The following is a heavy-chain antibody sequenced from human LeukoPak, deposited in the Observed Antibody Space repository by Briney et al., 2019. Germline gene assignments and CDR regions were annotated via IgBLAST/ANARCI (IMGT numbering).Heavy chain of an antibody. V-gene: IGHV3-53*01. Sequence: PGGSLRLSCAASGFTVSSNYMSWVRQAPGKGLEWVSVIYSGGSTYYADSVRGRFTISRDNSKNTLYLQMNSLRAEDTAVYYCAREETMRFWSGSYAFDIWGQGTMVTVSS. J-gene: IGHJ3*02. CDR3: AREETMRFWSGSYAFDI. CDR2: IYSGGST. CDR1: GFTVSSNY. D-gene: IGHD3-3*01.